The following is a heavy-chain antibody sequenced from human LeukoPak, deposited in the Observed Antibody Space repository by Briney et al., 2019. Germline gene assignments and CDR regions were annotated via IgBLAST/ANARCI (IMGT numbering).Heavy chain of an antibody. CDR1: GLTFDDYG. J-gene: IGHJ4*02. Sequence: RSGRSLRLSCAASGLTFDDYGMSWVRQAPGKGLEWVSGINWNGGSTGYADSVKGRFTISRDNAKNSLYLQMNSLRAEDTALYYCASDSEGGGLDYWGQGTLVTVSS. CDR2: INWNGGST. D-gene: IGHD1-26*01. V-gene: IGHV3-20*04. CDR3: ASDSEGGGLDY.